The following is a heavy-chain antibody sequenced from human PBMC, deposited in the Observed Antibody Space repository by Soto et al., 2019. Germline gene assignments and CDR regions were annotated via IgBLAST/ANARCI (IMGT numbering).Heavy chain of an antibody. CDR1: GGSVSSYY. D-gene: IGHD3-22*01. CDR3: ASVKFVDSSGYYGSIVANPGAYDV. CDR2: NYYSGST. J-gene: IGHJ3*01. Sequence: SETLSLTCTLSGGSVSSYYWTSIRLPPGKRLEWNGYNYYSGSTNYNPSLKSRITISVDTSKNQFSLKPSSVTAADTSLYYCASVKFVDSSGYYGSIVANPGAYDVWGQGTMV. V-gene: IGHV4-59*02.